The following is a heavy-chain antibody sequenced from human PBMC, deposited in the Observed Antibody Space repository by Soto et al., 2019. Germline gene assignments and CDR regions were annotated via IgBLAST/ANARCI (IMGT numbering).Heavy chain of an antibody. CDR1: GFTFSTYA. V-gene: IGHV3-30-3*01. J-gene: IGHJ4*02. D-gene: IGHD1-1*01. Sequence: QVQLVESGGGVVQPGRSLRLSCVASGFTFSTYAVHWVRQAPGKGLEWVAVISYDGSNKYYADSVKGRFTVSRDNSMDTLYLQVNSLRAEDTAVYYCARGPMSRTGNVGYFDYWGQGTLVTVSS. CDR2: ISYDGSNK. CDR3: ARGPMSRTGNVGYFDY.